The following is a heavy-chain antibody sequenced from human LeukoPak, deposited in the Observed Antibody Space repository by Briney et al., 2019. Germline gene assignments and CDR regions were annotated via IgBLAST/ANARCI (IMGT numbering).Heavy chain of an antibody. V-gene: IGHV4-4*02. CDR3: AREGCSTTSCYPTDY. Sequence: PSETLSLTCAVSGASISSNNLWSWVRQSPAKGLEWIGEIYHTGITNYMPSLKRRVTISVDTSKNQFSLRLDSVTAADTAVYYCAREGCSTTSCYPTDYWGQGTLVIVSS. D-gene: IGHD2-2*01. CDR1: GASISSNNL. CDR2: IYHTGIT. J-gene: IGHJ4*02.